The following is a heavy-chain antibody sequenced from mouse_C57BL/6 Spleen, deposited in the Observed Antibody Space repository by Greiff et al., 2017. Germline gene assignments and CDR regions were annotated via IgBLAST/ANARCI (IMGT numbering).Heavy chain of an antibody. D-gene: IGHD1-1*01. CDR3: AGGGGSSYDWFAD. Sequence: VQLQQPGAELVMPGASVKLSCKASGYTFTSYWMHWVKQRPGQGLEWIGEIDPSDSYTNYNQKFKGKSTLTVDKSSSTAYMQLSSLTSEDSAVCFCAGGGGSSYDWFADWGQGTLVTVSA. V-gene: IGHV1-69*01. CDR2: IDPSDSYT. CDR1: GYTFTSYW. J-gene: IGHJ3*01.